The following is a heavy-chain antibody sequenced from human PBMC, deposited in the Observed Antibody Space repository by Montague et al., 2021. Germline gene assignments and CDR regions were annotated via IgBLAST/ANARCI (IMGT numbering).Heavy chain of an antibody. CDR1: GDSISSYEYY. CDR3: ARDSPVVEPWVGEHKGAFDF. D-gene: IGHD3-10*01. Sequence: SQTLSLTCSVSGDSISSYEYYWTWIRQPAGRGLEWIGRVYKRGDTNTNPSLRSRLTLSVDTSKNHFSLTLTSVTAADTAVYFCARDSPVVEPWVGEHKGAFDFGGQGTVVTVS. V-gene: IGHV4-61*02. CDR2: VYKRGDT. J-gene: IGHJ3*01.